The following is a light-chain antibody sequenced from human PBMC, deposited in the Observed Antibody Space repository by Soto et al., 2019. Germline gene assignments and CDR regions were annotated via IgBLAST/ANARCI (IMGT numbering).Light chain of an antibody. CDR2: DAS. CDR3: QQRSNWPST. J-gene: IGKJ4*01. CDR1: QSVSGY. Sequence: EIVLTQSPATLSLSPGERATLSCRASQSVSGYLAWYQQKPGQAPRLLMYDASNRATGIPARFSGSGSGTDFTLAISSLVPEDFAVYYCQQRSNWPSTFGGGTKVEIK. V-gene: IGKV3-11*01.